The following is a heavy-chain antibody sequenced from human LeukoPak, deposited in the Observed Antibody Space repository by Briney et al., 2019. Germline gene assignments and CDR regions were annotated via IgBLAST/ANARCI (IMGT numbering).Heavy chain of an antibody. CDR3: ARDLDSSGYYGDY. Sequence: PGGSLRLSCAASGFTFSSYGMHWVRQAPGKGLEWVAVIWYDGSNKYYADSVKGRFAISRDNSKNTLYLQMNSLGAEDTAVYYCARDLDSSGYYGDYWGQGTLVTVSS. V-gene: IGHV3-33*01. CDR2: IWYDGSNK. CDR1: GFTFSSYG. J-gene: IGHJ4*02. D-gene: IGHD3-22*01.